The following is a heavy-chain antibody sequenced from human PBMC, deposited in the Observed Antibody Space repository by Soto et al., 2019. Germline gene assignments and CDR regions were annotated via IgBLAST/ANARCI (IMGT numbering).Heavy chain of an antibody. CDR2: INHSGST. CDR1: GGSFSGYY. D-gene: IGHD3-3*01. CDR3: ARISRATSYDFWSGQSPYYYYYGMDV. V-gene: IGHV4-34*01. J-gene: IGHJ6*02. Sequence: SETLSLTCAVYGGSFSGYYWSWIRQPPGKGLEWIGEINHSGSTNYNPSLKRRVTISVDTSKNHFSLKFSSVTAADTAVYYCARISRATSYDFWSGQSPYYYYYGMDVWGQGTTVT.